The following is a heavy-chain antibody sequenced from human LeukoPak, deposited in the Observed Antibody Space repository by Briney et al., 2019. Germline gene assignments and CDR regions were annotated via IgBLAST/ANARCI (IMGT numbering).Heavy chain of an antibody. D-gene: IGHD3-10*01. Sequence: PGGSLRLSCAASEFTFSSYGMHWVRQAPGKGLEWVAVISYDGSNKYYADSVKGRFTISRDNSKNTLYLQMNSLRAEDTAVYYCARETGYGSGVDYWGQGALVTVSS. CDR3: ARETGYGSGVDY. CDR2: ISYDGSNK. CDR1: EFTFSSYG. V-gene: IGHV3-30*03. J-gene: IGHJ4*02.